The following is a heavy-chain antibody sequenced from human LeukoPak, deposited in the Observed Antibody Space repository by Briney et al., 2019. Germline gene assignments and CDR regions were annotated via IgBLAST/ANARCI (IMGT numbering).Heavy chain of an antibody. D-gene: IGHD2-21*02. V-gene: IGHV4-59*01. CDR2: FYYTGST. J-gene: IGHJ4*02. Sequence: SETLSLTCSVSGVSIHSYPWSWVRQPPGKGLEWIGYFYYTGSTNYSPSFEGRVTISEDTSKNQISLRLTSVTAADRIIYYCAVRTAATTRPFDYWGQGTLVTVSS. CDR1: GVSIHSYP. CDR3: AVRTAATTRPFDY.